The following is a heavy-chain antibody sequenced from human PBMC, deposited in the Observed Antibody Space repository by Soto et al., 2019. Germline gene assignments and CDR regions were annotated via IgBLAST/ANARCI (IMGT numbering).Heavy chain of an antibody. D-gene: IGHD3-3*01. V-gene: IGHV1-58*02. J-gene: IGHJ3*02. CDR2: IVVGSGNT. CDR1: GFTFTSSA. CDR3: AADSEEFYYDFWSGRDRAFDI. Sequence: VKVSCKASGFTFTSSAMQWVRQARGQRLEWIGWIVVGSGNTNYAQKFQERVTITRDMSTSTAYMELSSLRSEDTAVYYCAADSEEFYYDFWSGRDRAFDIWGQGTMVTVSS.